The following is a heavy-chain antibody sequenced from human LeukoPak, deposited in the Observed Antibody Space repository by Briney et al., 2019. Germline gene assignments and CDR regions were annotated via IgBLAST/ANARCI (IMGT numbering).Heavy chain of an antibody. D-gene: IGHD3-16*02. CDR1: GGSISSSSYY. CDR2: IYYSGST. CDR3: ARVVPTYDYVWGSYRGGSFDY. Sequence: PSETLSLTCTVSGGSISSSSYYWGWIRQPPGTGLEWIGSIYYSGSTYYNPSLKSRVTISVDTSKNQFSLKLSSVTAADTAVYYCARVVPTYDYVWGSYRGGSFDYWGQGTLVTVSS. V-gene: IGHV4-39*01. J-gene: IGHJ4*02.